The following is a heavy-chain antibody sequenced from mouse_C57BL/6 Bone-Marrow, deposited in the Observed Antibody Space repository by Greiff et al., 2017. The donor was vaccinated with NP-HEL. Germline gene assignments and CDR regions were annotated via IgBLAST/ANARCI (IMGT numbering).Heavy chain of an antibody. CDR2: IWGGGST. CDR1: GFSLTSYG. V-gene: IGHV2-9*01. CDR3: AKHSPLGASRGYAMDY. J-gene: IGHJ4*01. D-gene: IGHD1-1*01. Sequence: VQLQESGPGLVAPSQSLSISCTVSGFSLTSYGVDWVRQPPGKGLEWLGVIWGGGSTNYNSATMSRLSIRKDNSKSQVFLKMNSLQTDDTAMYYCAKHSPLGASRGYAMDYWGQGTSVTVSS.